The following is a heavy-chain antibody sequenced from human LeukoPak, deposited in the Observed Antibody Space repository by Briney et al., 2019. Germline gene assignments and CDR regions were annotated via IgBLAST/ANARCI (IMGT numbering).Heavy chain of an antibody. D-gene: IGHD2-15*01. Sequence: SETLSLTCAVSGYFISSGFYWGWTRQPPGKGLEWIGGIYHSGTTYSNPSLKSRVTISVDTSKNQFSLKLSSVTAADTAVYYCASLYCSGGSCYALYFDYWGQGTLVTVSS. CDR2: IYHSGTT. V-gene: IGHV4-38-2*01. CDR1: GYFISSGFY. CDR3: ASLYCSGGSCYALYFDY. J-gene: IGHJ4*02.